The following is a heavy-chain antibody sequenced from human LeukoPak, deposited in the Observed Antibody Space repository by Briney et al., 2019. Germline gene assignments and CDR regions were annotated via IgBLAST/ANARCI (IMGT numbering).Heavy chain of an antibody. Sequence: GGSLRLSCAASGFTFSSYGMHWVRQAPGKGLEWVAFIRYDGSNKYYADSVKGRFTISRDNSKNTLYLQMNSLRAEDTAVYYCARGARGYSYGYRDHYFDYWGQGTLVTVSS. J-gene: IGHJ4*02. CDR3: ARGARGYSYGYRDHYFDY. CDR1: GFTFSSYG. D-gene: IGHD5-18*01. CDR2: IRYDGSNK. V-gene: IGHV3-30*02.